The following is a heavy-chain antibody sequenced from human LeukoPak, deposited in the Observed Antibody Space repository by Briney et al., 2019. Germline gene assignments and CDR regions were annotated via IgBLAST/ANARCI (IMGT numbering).Heavy chain of an antibody. J-gene: IGHJ5*02. Sequence: PGGSLRLSCAASGFTFSSYSMNWVRQAPGKGLEWVSSISSSSSYIYYADSVEGRFTISRDNAKNSLYLQMNSLRAEDTAVYYCARDHCSGGSCWLDPWGQGTLVTVSS. CDR2: ISSSSSYI. CDR3: ARDHCSGGSCWLDP. CDR1: GFTFSSYS. D-gene: IGHD2-15*01. V-gene: IGHV3-21*01.